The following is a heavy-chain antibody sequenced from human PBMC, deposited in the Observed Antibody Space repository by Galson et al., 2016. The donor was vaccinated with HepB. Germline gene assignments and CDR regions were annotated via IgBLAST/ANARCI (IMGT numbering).Heavy chain of an antibody. CDR3: ARTSGRFAARRSYHIDY. D-gene: IGHD3-16*02. V-gene: IGHV4-4*01. CDR1: GGSVSGGDNW. J-gene: IGHJ4*02. Sequence: ETLSLTCSVSGGSVSGGDNWWSWVRQSPGKGLDWVGEIYYNGKINVNPSLASRLTLSIDRSGNQLSLQLTSVTAADTARYFCARTSGRFAARRSYHIDYWGRGLSVTVSS. CDR2: IYYNGKI.